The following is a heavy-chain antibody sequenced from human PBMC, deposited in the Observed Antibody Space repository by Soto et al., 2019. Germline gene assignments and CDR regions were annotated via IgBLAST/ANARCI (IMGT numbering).Heavy chain of an antibody. CDR3: ARAQNSSSSGSCWFDP. V-gene: IGHV1-2*04. CDR1: GYTFTGYY. J-gene: IGHJ5*02. D-gene: IGHD6-6*01. Sequence: ASVKVSCKASGYTFTGYYMHWVRLAPGQGLEWMGWINPNSGGTNYAQKFQGWVTMTRDTSISTAYMELSRLRSDDTAVYYCARAQNSSSSGSCWFDPWGQGTLVTVSS. CDR2: INPNSGGT.